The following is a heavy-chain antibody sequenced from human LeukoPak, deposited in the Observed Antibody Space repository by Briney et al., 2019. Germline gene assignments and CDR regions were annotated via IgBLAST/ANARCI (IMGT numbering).Heavy chain of an antibody. Sequence: SETLSLTCTVSGGSISSYYWSWIRQPAGKGLEWIGRIYTSGSTNYNPSLKSRVTMSVDTSKNQFSLKLSSVTAADTAVYYCARADYYDSSGSAYFDYWGQGTLVTVSS. CDR3: ARADYYDSSGSAYFDY. CDR1: GGSISSYY. D-gene: IGHD3-22*01. CDR2: IYTSGST. V-gene: IGHV4-4*07. J-gene: IGHJ4*02.